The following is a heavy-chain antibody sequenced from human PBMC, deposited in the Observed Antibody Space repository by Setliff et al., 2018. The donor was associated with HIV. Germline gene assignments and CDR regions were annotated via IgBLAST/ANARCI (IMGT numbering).Heavy chain of an antibody. CDR2: MNPNSGNT. D-gene: IGHD3-9*01. CDR1: GYTFTKFD. J-gene: IGHJ5*02. Sequence: GASVKVSCKAPGYTFTKFDINWVRQATGQGLEWMGWMNPNSGNTGFAQKFQGRVTMTRNTSISTAYMELRSLRSEDTAVYFCARTWGAGVTGYWFEPWGQGTRVTV. CDR3: ARTWGAGVTGYWFEP. V-gene: IGHV1-8*01.